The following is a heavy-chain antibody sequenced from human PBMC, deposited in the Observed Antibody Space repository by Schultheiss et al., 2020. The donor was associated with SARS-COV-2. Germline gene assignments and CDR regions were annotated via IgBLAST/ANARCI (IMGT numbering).Heavy chain of an antibody. CDR1: GFTFSSYA. V-gene: IGHV3-48*01. CDR3: ARGVSQPENYDFWSGYYSTYYYYYMDV. J-gene: IGHJ6*03. D-gene: IGHD3-3*01. Sequence: GGSLRLSCAASGFTFSSYAMSWVRQAPGKGLEWVSYISSSGSTIYYADSVKGRFTISRDNAKNSLYLQMNSLRAEDTAVYYCARGVSQPENYDFWSGYYSTYYYYYMDVWGKGTTVTVSS. CDR2: ISSSGSTI.